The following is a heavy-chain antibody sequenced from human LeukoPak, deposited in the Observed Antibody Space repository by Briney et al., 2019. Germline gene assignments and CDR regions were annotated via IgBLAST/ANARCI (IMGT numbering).Heavy chain of an antibody. V-gene: IGHV3-23*01. CDR3: ATPLYYYDSSGYYFDY. CDR1: GFTFSSYA. D-gene: IGHD3-22*01. J-gene: IGHJ4*02. CDR2: ISGSGGST. Sequence: PGGSLRLSCAASGFTFSSYAMSWVRQAPGKGLEWVSAISGSGGSTYYADSVKGRFTISRDNSKNTLYLQMNSLRAEDTAVYYCATPLYYYDSSGYYFDYWGQGTLVTVSS.